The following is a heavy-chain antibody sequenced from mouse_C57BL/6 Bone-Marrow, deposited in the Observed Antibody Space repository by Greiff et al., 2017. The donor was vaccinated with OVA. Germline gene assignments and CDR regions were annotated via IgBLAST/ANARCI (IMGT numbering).Heavy chain of an antibody. CDR2: INPNYGTT. CDR1: GYSFTDYN. Sequence: VQLQQSGPELVKPGASVKISCKASGYSFTDYNMNWVKQSNGQSLEWIGVINPNYGTTSYNQKFKGKATLTVDQSSSTAYMQLNSLTSEDSAVYYCAFYYGRSYRYFDVWGTGTTVTVSS. CDR3: AFYYGRSYRYFDV. J-gene: IGHJ1*03. D-gene: IGHD1-1*01. V-gene: IGHV1-39*01.